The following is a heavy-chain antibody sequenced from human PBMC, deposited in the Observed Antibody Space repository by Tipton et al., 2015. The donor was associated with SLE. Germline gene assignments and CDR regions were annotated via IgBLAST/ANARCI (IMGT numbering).Heavy chain of an antibody. CDR3: ARGSNYYYGLDV. D-gene: IGHD4-11*01. CDR2: VSYGGNT. CDR1: GGSISSHY. Sequence: TLSLTCTVSGGSISSHYWSWIRQPPGKGLEWIGYVSYGGNTNYNPSLRSRVTISVPASKTQFSLKLSSVTAADTAVYYCARGSNYYYGLDVWGQGTTVTVSS. J-gene: IGHJ6*02. V-gene: IGHV4-59*08.